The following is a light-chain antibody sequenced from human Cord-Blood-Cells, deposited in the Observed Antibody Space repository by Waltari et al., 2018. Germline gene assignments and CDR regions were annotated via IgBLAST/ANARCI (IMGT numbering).Light chain of an antibody. J-gene: IGKJ1*01. CDR1: QSLVYSDGNTY. Sequence: DVVLNQSPLSLPVTLGQPASISCRSRQSLVYSDGNTYLNWFQQRPGQSPRRLIYKVSNRDSGVPDRFSGSGSGTDFTLKISRVEAEDVGVYYCMQGTHWPPTFGQGTKVEIK. CDR2: KVS. CDR3: MQGTHWPPT. V-gene: IGKV2-30*01.